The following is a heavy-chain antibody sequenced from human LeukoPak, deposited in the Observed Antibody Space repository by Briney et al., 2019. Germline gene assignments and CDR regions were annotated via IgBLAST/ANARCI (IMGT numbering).Heavy chain of an antibody. Sequence: PGGSLRLSCAASGFTFSNYAMSWVRQAPGKGLEWVSAISAGGGATYYADSVKGRFTISRDNSKNTLFLQMNSLTAEGTAVYYCAKDGSSSPYYFDYRGQGTLVTVSS. J-gene: IGHJ4*02. CDR3: AKDGSSSPYYFDY. V-gene: IGHV3-23*01. D-gene: IGHD6-6*01. CDR1: GFTFSNYA. CDR2: ISAGGGAT.